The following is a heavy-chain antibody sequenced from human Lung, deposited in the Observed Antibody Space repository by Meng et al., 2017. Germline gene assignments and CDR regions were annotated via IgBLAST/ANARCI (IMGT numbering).Heavy chain of an antibody. Sequence: QGQRQEWGVGLLKPSGPLPLTGVVAGGSFSDYYWGWIRQPPGKGLEWIGEINHSGSTNYNPSLESRATISVDTSQNNLSLKLSSVTAADSAVYYCARGPTTMAHDFDYWGQGTLVTVSS. D-gene: IGHD4-11*01. V-gene: IGHV4-34*01. J-gene: IGHJ4*02. CDR2: INHSGST. CDR3: ARGPTTMAHDFDY. CDR1: GGSFSDYY.